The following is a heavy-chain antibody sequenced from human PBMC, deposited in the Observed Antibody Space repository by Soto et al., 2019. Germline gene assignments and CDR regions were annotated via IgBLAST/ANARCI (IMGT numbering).Heavy chain of an antibody. D-gene: IGHD2-2*01. CDR2: INPNSGGT. CDR3: ARAPGRGYCNNTSCYSFRGFYWSDP. CDR1: GYTFIDHH. V-gene: IGHV1-2*02. Sequence: ASVKVSCKASGYTFIDHHMHWVRQAPGQGLEWMGWINPNSGGTSYAQKFQGRVTMTRATSISTAYMELSSVTSDDTAVYYCARAPGRGYCNNTSCYSFRGFYWSDPWGQGTLVTVSS. J-gene: IGHJ5*02.